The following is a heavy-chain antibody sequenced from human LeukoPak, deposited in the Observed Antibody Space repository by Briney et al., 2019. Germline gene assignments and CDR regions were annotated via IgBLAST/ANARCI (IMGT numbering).Heavy chain of an antibody. D-gene: IGHD2-8*02. CDR3: ARGWFTGYYYYMDV. CDR1: GFTFSGSA. V-gene: IGHV3-73*01. CDR2: IRTKPNNYAT. J-gene: IGHJ6*03. Sequence: GGSLRLSCAASGFTFSGSAIHWVRQASGKGLEWVGRIRTKPNNYATSYAASVNGRFTISRDNSKNTLYLQMNSLRAEDTAVYYCARGWFTGYYYYMDVWGKGTTVTVSS.